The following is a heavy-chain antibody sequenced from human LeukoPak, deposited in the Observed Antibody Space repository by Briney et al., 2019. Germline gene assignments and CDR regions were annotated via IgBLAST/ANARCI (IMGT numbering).Heavy chain of an antibody. CDR2: INSDGSST. CDR3: AKSRNRLLVGYFDY. V-gene: IGHV3-74*01. J-gene: IGHJ4*02. D-gene: IGHD3-22*01. Sequence: GGSLRLSCAASGFSFSSYWMHWVRHVPGKGLVWVSRINSDGSSTIYADSVKGRFTISRDNAKNTLYLQMNSLRAEDTAVYYCAKSRNRLLVGYFDYWGQGTLVTVSS. CDR1: GFSFSSYW.